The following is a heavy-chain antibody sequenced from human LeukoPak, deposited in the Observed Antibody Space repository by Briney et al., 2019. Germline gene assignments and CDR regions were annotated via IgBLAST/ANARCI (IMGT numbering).Heavy chain of an antibody. J-gene: IGHJ4*02. V-gene: IGHV3-7*01. CDR3: ATSADSSCND. CDR1: GLASSNDW. Sequence: VRSLRLSCAASGLASSNDWMSSVCEAPGGGLEWVASIKVDVGSPNSVDSVKGRFPYSRDNARSTAYLRMNLLRAEATAVFYCATSADSSCNDWGQGTLVTVSS. D-gene: IGHD3-22*01. CDR2: IKVDVGSP.